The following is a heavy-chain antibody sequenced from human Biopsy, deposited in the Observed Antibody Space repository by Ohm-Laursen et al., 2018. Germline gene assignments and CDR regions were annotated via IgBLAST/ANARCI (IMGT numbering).Heavy chain of an antibody. J-gene: IGHJ5*02. D-gene: IGHD3-3*01. CDR3: AKGGSITIFGVVINNCFDP. CDR1: GFTYTTFA. V-gene: IGHV3-23*01. Sequence: GSLRLSCAAAGFTYTTFAMSWVRQAPGKGPEWVSTISANGATSYYADSVKGRFTISRDNSKNPLYLQMNSVRADDTAIYYCAKGGSITIFGVVINNCFDPWGQGTRVTVSS. CDR2: ISANGATS.